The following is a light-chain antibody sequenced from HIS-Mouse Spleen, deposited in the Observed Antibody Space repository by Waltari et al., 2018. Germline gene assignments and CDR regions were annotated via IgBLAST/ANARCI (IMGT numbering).Light chain of an antibody. J-gene: IGKJ4*01. Sequence: EIVLTQSPATLSLSPGETATLSCRASQSVSSYLAWYQQKPGQAPRLRIYDASNRATGIPARFSGSGSGTDFTLTISSLEPEDFAVYYCQQRSNWPLTFGGGTKVEIK. CDR1: QSVSSY. CDR2: DAS. CDR3: QQRSNWPLT. V-gene: IGKV3-11*01.